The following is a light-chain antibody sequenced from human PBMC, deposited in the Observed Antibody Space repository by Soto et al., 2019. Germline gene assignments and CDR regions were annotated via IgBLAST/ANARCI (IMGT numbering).Light chain of an antibody. J-gene: IGKJ2*01. CDR2: GAS. CDR1: QSVRSN. CDR3: QQHGTSPYT. Sequence: ETVMTQSPATLPVSPGERATLSCRASQSVRSNLAWYQQKPGQAPRLLMFGASRRATGIPDRFNGSGSGTDFILTISRLEPEDVAVYYCQQHGTSPYTFGQGTVLEIK. V-gene: IGKV3-20*01.